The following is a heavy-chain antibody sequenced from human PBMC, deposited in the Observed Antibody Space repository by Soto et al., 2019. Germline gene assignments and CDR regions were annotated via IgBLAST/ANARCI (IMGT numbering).Heavy chain of an antibody. CDR3: ARVITVRGVMSLYYYGMDV. CDR1: GGTFSSYT. D-gene: IGHD3-10*01. V-gene: IGHV1-69*02. CDR2: IIPILGIA. J-gene: IGHJ6*04. Sequence: QVQLVQSGAEVKKPGSSVKVSCKASGGTFSSYTISWVRQAPGQGLEWMVRIIPILGIANYAQKFQGRVTITADKSTSTAYMEMSSLRSEDTAVYYCARVITVRGVMSLYYYGMDVWGKGTTVTVSS.